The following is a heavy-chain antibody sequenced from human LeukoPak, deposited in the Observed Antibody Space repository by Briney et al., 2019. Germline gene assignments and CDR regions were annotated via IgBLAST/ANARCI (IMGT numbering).Heavy chain of an antibody. Sequence: ASVKVSCKASGCTVIRYPSSWVGQAPGQGVEGMGGIIPIFGRENNAQKFQGTVTITADESTSTASMELSSLRPEDTAVYYCARDRPGRYCSTISCYSASPFDPWGQGTLVTVSS. CDR3: ARDRPGRYCSTISCYSASPFDP. J-gene: IGHJ5*02. D-gene: IGHD2-2*02. CDR2: IIPIFGRE. CDR1: GCTVIRYP. V-gene: IGHV1-69*01.